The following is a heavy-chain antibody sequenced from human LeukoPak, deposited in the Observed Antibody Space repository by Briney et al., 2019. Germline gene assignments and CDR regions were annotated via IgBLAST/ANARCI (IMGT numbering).Heavy chain of an antibody. Sequence: ASVKASCKASGYTFSSAGISWVRQAPGQGLEWMGWIGAYDGDTKYTQNLQGRVTLTTDTSTSTAYMELRSLRSEDTAVYFCAREGRSDSRNHYYYYGMDVWGQGTTVTVSS. D-gene: IGHD2-21*02. J-gene: IGHJ6*02. CDR2: IGAYDGDT. CDR3: AREGRSDSRNHYYYYGMDV. CDR1: GYTFSSAG. V-gene: IGHV1-18*01.